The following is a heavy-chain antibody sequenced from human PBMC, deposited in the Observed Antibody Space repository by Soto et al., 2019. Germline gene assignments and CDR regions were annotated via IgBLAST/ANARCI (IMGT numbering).Heavy chain of an antibody. J-gene: IGHJ4*02. CDR2: IYYSGST. CDR1: GGSVRSGAYY. CDR3: ARGDYYDSSDYVY. D-gene: IGHD3-22*01. V-gene: IGHV4-61*08. Sequence: SETLSLTCTVSGGSVRSGAYYWSWIRQPPGKGLEWIGYIYYSGSTNYNHSLKSRVTMSVDTSKNQFSLKLSSATAADTAVYYCARGDYYDSSDYVYWGQGTLVTVSS.